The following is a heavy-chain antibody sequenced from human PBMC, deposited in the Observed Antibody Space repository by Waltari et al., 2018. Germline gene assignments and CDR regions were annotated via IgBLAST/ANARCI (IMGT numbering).Heavy chain of an antibody. D-gene: IGHD4-17*01. CDR2: INHSGST. CDR1: GGSFSVYY. Sequence: QVQLQQWGAGLLKPSETLSLTCAVYGGSFSVYYWSWIRQPPGKGLEWIGEINHSGSTNYNPSLKSRVTISVDTSKNQFSLKLSSVTAADTAVYYCARVSVGIMTTKGSVPPDYWGQGTLVTVSS. V-gene: IGHV4-34*01. CDR3: ARVSVGIMTTKGSVPPDY. J-gene: IGHJ4*02.